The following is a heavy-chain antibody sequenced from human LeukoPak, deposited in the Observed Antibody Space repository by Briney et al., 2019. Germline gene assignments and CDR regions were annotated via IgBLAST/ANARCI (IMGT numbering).Heavy chain of an antibody. Sequence: PGGSLRLSCAASGFTFISYEMNWVRQAPGKGLEWVSYISSSGTTIHYAGSVKGRFTISRDNAKNSLYLQMNSLRAEDTAVYYCARALTTSWYYFDYWGQGTLVTVSS. D-gene: IGHD2-2*01. J-gene: IGHJ4*02. V-gene: IGHV3-48*03. CDR3: ARALTTSWYYFDY. CDR1: GFTFISYE. CDR2: ISSSGTTI.